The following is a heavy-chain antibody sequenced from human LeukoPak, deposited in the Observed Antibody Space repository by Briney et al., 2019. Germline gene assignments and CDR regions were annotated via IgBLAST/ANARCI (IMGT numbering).Heavy chain of an antibody. CDR3: TSWENGGGPYEAFDI. CDR1: GFTVSSYS. Sequence: PGGSLRRSCAASGFTVSSYSMNWVRQAPGKGLEWVSSISSSSSYIYYADSVKGRFTMSRDNAKKSLYLQMNSMRGQVTAVSYSTSWENGGGPYEAFDIWGQGTMVTVSS. D-gene: IGHD4-23*01. J-gene: IGHJ3*02. CDR2: ISSSSSYI. V-gene: IGHV3-21*01.